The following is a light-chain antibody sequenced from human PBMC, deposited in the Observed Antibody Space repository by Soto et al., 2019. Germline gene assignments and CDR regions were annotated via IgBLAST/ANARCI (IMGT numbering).Light chain of an antibody. CDR2: GAS. CDR3: QQSSSPLGT. Sequence: DIQMTQSPSSLSASVGDRVTIXXXASQTINEYLNWYQQKPGKAPNLLIYGASSLQSGVPSRFSGSASGTRFTLTISSLQPEDVGTYYCQQSSSPLGTFGPGTRVDIK. J-gene: IGKJ3*01. V-gene: IGKV1-39*01. CDR1: QTINEY.